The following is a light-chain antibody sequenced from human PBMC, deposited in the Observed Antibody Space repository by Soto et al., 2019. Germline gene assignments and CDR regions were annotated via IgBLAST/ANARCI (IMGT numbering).Light chain of an antibody. CDR3: SSYTISTTLV. CDR1: SSDVGDYNY. J-gene: IGLJ1*01. CDR2: NVN. V-gene: IGLV2-14*01. Sequence: QSALTQPASVSGSPGQSITISCTGTSSDVGDYNYVSWYQQHPGKAPKLMIYNVNNRPSGVSNRFSGSKSGNTASLTISGLQAEDEADYYCSSYTISTTLVFGTGTKLTVL.